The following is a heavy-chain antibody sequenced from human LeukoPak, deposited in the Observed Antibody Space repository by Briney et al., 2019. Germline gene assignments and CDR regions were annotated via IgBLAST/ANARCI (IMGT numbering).Heavy chain of an antibody. J-gene: IGHJ4*02. Sequence: PGGSLRLSCAASGFTFSSYGMSWVRLAPGKGLEWVSAISGSGGSTYYADSVKGRFTISRDNSKNTLYLQMNSRRAEDTAVYYSLERIYGYWGQGTLVTVSS. CDR3: LERIYGY. D-gene: IGHD2/OR15-2a*01. CDR1: GFTFSSYG. V-gene: IGHV3-23*01. CDR2: ISGSGGST.